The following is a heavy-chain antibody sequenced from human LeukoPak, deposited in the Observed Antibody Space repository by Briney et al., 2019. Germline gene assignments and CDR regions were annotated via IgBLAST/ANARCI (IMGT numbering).Heavy chain of an antibody. CDR2: IYSGGST. J-gene: IGHJ4*02. Sequence: GGSLRLSCAASGFTVSSNYMNWVRQAPGKGLEWVSLIYSGGSTKYADSVKGRFTISRDNSKNTLFLQIDSLRAEDTAVYYCAKDGGLWVSAHWGDSWGRGTLVTVSS. D-gene: IGHD7-27*01. CDR3: AKDGGLWVSAHWGDS. V-gene: IGHV3-53*01. CDR1: GFTVSSNY.